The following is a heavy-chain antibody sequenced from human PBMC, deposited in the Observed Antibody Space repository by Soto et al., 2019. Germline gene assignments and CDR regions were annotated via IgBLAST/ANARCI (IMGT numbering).Heavy chain of an antibody. Sequence: SETLSLTCAVYGGSFSGYYWSWIRQPPGKGLEWIGEINHSGSTNYNPSLKSRVTISVDTSKNQFSLKLSSVTAADTAVYYCARGRGDYDYWGQGTLVTVSS. CDR1: GGSFSGYY. CDR3: ARGRGDYDY. CDR2: INHSGST. V-gene: IGHV4-34*01. D-gene: IGHD2-21*02. J-gene: IGHJ4*02.